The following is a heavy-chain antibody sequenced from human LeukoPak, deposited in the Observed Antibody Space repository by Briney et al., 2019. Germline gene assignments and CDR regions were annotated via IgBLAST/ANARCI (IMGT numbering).Heavy chain of an antibody. CDR2: INHSGST. J-gene: IGHJ5*02. CDR1: GGSFSGYY. V-gene: IGHV4-34*01. CDR3: ARKTRPQWLGGRTWFDP. D-gene: IGHD6-19*01. Sequence: PSETLSLTCAVYGGSFSGYYWSWIRQPPGKGLERIGEINHSGSTNYNPSLKSRVTISVDTSKNQFSLKLSSVTAADTAVYYCARKTRPQWLGGRTWFDPWGQGTLVTVSS.